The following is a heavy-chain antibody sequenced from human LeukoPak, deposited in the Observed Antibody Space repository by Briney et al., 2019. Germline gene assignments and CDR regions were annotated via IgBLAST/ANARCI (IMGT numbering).Heavy chain of an antibody. V-gene: IGHV5-51*07. Sequence: RGESLKISCKGSGYSFTTYWIGWVHQTPGKGLEWMGIIYPDDSDNTYSTSFQGQVTISADKSISTAYLQWSSLKASDTAMFYCARSGYQNDAFDIWGQGTMVTASS. D-gene: IGHD5-12*01. J-gene: IGHJ3*02. CDR1: GYSFTTYW. CDR2: IYPDDSDN. CDR3: ARSGYQNDAFDI.